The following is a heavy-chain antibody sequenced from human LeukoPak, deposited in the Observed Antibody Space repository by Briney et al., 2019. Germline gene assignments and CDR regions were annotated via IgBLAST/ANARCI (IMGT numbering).Heavy chain of an antibody. CDR3: AKSWYSSGWYREVGYFDY. Sequence: SETLSLTCTVSGGSISSYYWSWIRQPSGKGLEWIGYIYYSGSTNYNPSLKSRVTISVDTSKNQFSLKLSSVTAADTAVYYCAKSWYSSGWYREVGYFDYWGQGTLVTVSS. CDR1: GGSISSYY. D-gene: IGHD6-19*01. CDR2: IYYSGST. J-gene: IGHJ4*02. V-gene: IGHV4-59*01.